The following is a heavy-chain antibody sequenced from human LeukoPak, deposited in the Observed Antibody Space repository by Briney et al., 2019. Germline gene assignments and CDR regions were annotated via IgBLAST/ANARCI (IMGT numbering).Heavy chain of an antibody. D-gene: IGHD1-26*01. CDR2: MNPNSGNT. CDR3: ARVGVVGATTSSYYYYYYMDV. V-gene: IGHV1-8*03. J-gene: IGHJ6*03. Sequence: ASVKVSCKASGYTFTSYDINWVRQATGQGLEWMGWMNPNSGNTGYAQKFQGRVTITRNTSISTAYMELSSLRPEDTAVYYCARVGVVGATTSSYYYYYYMDVWGKGTTVTVSS. CDR1: GYTFTSYD.